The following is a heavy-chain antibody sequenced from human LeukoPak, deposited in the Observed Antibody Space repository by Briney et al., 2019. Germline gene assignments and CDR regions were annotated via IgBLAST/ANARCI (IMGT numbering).Heavy chain of an antibody. Sequence: QTGGSLRLSCAASGFTFSSYEMNWVRQAPGKVLEWVSYISSSGSTIYYADSVKGRLTISRDNAKNSLYLQMNSLRAEDTAAYYCARVGGGALRYWGQGTLVTVSS. CDR1: GFTFSSYE. V-gene: IGHV3-48*03. J-gene: IGHJ4*02. D-gene: IGHD3-16*01. CDR2: ISSSGSTI. CDR3: ARVGGGALRY.